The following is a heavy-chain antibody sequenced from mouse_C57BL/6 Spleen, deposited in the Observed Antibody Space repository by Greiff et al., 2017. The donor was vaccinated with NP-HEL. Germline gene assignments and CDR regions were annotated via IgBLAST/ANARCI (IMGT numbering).Heavy chain of an antibody. CDR3: ARGNSNYSSFAY. CDR1: GYTFTSYW. J-gene: IGHJ3*01. D-gene: IGHD2-5*01. V-gene: IGHV1-50*01. Sequence: QVQLQQPGAELVKPGASVKLSCKASGYTFTSYWMQWVKQRPGQGLEWIGEIDPSDSYTNYNQKFKGKATLTVDTSSSTAYMQLSSLTSEDSAVYYCARGNSNYSSFAYWGQGTLVTVSA. CDR2: IDPSDSYT.